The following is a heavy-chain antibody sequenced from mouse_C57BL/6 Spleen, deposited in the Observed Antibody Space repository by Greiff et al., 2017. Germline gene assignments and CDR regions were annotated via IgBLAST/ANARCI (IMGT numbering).Heavy chain of an antibody. CDR3: ARNALLRGYLDY. Sequence: QVQLQQSGPGLVQPSQSLSITCTVSGFSLTSYGVHWVRQSPGKGLEWLGVIWSGGSTDYNAAFISRLSISKDNSKSQVFFKMNSLQADDTAIYDCARNALLRGYLDYWGQGTTLTVSS. J-gene: IGHJ2*01. D-gene: IGHD1-1*01. CDR1: GFSLTSYG. CDR2: IWSGGST. V-gene: IGHV2-2*01.